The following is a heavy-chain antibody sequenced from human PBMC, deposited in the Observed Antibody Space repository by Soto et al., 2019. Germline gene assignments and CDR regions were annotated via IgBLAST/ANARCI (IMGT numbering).Heavy chain of an antibody. D-gene: IGHD2-2*01. V-gene: IGHV3-23*01. CDR1: GFTFTSYA. J-gene: IGHJ6*02. CDR3: ATSDIVLVPAAKNYYYYGMDV. CDR2: ISAGGGST. Sequence: PGGSLRLSCVASGFTFTSYAMSWVRQAPGKGLEWVSLISAGGGSTYYADSVTGRFTISRDNSKNTLYLQMNSLRAEDTAVYYCATSDIVLVPAAKNYYYYGMDVWGQGTTVTVSS.